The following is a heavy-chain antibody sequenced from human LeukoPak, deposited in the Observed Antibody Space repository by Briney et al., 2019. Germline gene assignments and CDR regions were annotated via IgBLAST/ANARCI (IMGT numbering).Heavy chain of an antibody. J-gene: IGHJ4*02. CDR1: GFTFSSYS. CDR3: ARGRDSSSSYPGY. D-gene: IGHD6-6*01. V-gene: IGHV3-48*01. Sequence: GGSLRLSCAVSGFTFSSYSMTWVRQAPGKGLEWVSYISSTSSTVFYADSVKGRFTISRDNVKKSLYLQMNSLRAEDTAVYYCARGRDSSSSYPGYWGQGTLVTVSS. CDR2: ISSTSSTV.